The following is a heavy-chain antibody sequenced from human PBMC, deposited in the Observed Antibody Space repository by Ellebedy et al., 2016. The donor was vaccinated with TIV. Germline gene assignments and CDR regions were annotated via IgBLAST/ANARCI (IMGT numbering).Heavy chain of an antibody. D-gene: IGHD3-16*02. J-gene: IGHJ6*02. CDR2: IIPILGIA. CDR1: GGTFNNDI. Sequence: AASVKVSCKASGGTFNNDIINWVRQAPGQGLEWMGRIIPILGIANYAQKFQGRVTITADKSTSTAYMGLSSLRSEDTAVYYCAFSVRGLSGYYYGMDVWGQGTTVTVSS. CDR3: AFSVRGLSGYYYGMDV. V-gene: IGHV1-69*02.